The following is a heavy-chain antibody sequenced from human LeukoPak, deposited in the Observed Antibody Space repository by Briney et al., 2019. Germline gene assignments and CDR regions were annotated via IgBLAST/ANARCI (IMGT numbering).Heavy chain of an antibody. CDR3: ALMRGPAATREVDC. CDR1: GYTFTSYG. D-gene: IGHD2-15*01. Sequence: ASVKVSCKASGYTFTSYGISWVRQAPGQGLEWMGWINTNTGNPTYAQGFTGRFVFSLDTSVSTAYLQISSLKAEDTAVYYCALMRGPAATREVDCWGQGTLVTVSS. CDR2: INTNTGNP. J-gene: IGHJ4*02. V-gene: IGHV7-4-1*02.